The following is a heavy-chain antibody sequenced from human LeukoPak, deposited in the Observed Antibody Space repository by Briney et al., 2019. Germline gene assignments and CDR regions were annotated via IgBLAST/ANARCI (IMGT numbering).Heavy chain of an antibody. CDR2: IYYSGST. CDR1: GCSISSYY. V-gene: IGHV4-59*01. D-gene: IGHD6-19*01. J-gene: IGHJ4*02. CDR3: AIQIGVAGTYFDY. Sequence: SETLSLTCTVSGCSISSYYWSWIRQPPGRGLEWIGYIYYSGSTNYNPSLKSRVTISVDTSKNRFSLKLSSVTAADTAVYYSAIQIGVAGTYFDYWGQGTLVTVSS.